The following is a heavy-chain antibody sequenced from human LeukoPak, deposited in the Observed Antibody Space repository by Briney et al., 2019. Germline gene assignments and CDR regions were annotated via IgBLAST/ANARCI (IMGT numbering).Heavy chain of an antibody. V-gene: IGHV4-38-2*02. CDR3: ASRYDILTGHDY. D-gene: IGHD3-9*01. CDR2: IYHSGST. Sequence: PSETLSLTCTVSGYSISSGYYWGWIRQPPGKGLEWIGSIYHSGSTYYNPSLKSRVTISVDTSKNQFSLKLSSVTAADTAVYYCASRYDILTGHDYWGQGTLVTVSS. J-gene: IGHJ4*02. CDR1: GYSISSGYY.